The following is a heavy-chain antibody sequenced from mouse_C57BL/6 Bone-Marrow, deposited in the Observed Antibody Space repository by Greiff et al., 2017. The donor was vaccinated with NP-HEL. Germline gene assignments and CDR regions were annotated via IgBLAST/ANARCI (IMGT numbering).Heavy chain of an antibody. CDR1: GFNIKDYY. J-gene: IGHJ3*01. D-gene: IGHD2-2*01. V-gene: IGHV14-2*01. CDR2: IDPEDGET. CDR3: ARGDGYDWFAY. Sequence: EVQLQESGAELVKPGASVKLSCTASGFNIKDYYMHWVKQRTEQGLEWIGRIDPEDGETKYVPKFQGKATITADTSSNTAYLQLSSLTSEDTAVYYCARGDGYDWFAYWGQGTLVTVSA.